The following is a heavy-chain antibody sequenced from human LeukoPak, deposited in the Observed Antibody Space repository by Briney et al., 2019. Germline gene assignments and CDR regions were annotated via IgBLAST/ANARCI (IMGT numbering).Heavy chain of an antibody. D-gene: IGHD6-13*01. J-gene: IGHJ4*02. CDR2: TSYDGSNK. CDR1: GFTFSSYA. V-gene: IGHV3-30*04. CDR3: ARGIAAAGRNFDY. Sequence: GGSLRLSCAASGFTFSSYAMHWVRQAPGKGLEWVAVTSYDGSNKYYADSVKGRFTISRDNSKNTLYLQMNSLRAEDTAVYYCARGIAAAGRNFDYWGQGTLVTVSS.